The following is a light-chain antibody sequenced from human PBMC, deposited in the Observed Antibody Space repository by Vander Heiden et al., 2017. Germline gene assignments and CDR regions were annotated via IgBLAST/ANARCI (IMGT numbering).Light chain of an antibody. J-gene: IGKJ5*01. CDR3: QQSYSTPSLA. V-gene: IGKV1-39*01. Sequence: DIQMTQSPSSLSAFVGDRVTITRRASQSISSYLNRYQQKPGKAPKPLIYAASSLQGGVPSKCSSSGCATNFTLTISNRQQEDFATYYCQQSYSTPSLAFGQGTRLEIK. CDR1: QSISSY. CDR2: AAS.